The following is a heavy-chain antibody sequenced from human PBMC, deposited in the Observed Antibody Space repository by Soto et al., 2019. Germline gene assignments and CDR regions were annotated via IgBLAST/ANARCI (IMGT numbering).Heavy chain of an antibody. CDR3: ARDWGSGWHYGMDV. CDR2: ISSSSSYI. Sequence: GGSLRLSCAASGFTFSSYSMNWVRQAPGKGLEWVSSISSSSSYIYYADSVKGRFTISRDNAKNSLYLQMNSLRAEDTAVYYCARDWGSGWHYGMDVWGQGTTVTVSS. CDR1: GFTFSSYS. V-gene: IGHV3-21*01. J-gene: IGHJ6*02. D-gene: IGHD6-19*01.